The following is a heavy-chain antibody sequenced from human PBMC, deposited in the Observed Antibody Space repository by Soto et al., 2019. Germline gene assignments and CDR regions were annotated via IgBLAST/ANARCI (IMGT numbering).Heavy chain of an antibody. CDR2: INHSGST. Sequence: PSETLSLTCAVYGGSISGYYLSWIRQHPGKGLEWIGEINHSGSTNYNPSLKSRVTISVDTSKNQFSLKLSSVTAADTAVYYCARARSRYSSTRLDYWGQGTLVTVSS. D-gene: IGHD5-18*01. CDR3: ARARSRYSSTRLDY. CDR1: GGSISGYY. V-gene: IGHV4-34*01. J-gene: IGHJ4*02.